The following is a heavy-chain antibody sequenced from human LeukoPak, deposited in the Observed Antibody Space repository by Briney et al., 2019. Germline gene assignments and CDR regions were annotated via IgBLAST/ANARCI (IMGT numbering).Heavy chain of an antibody. Sequence: SQTLSLTCAISGDSVSSNSAAWNWIRQSPSRGLESLGRTYYRSKWYNDYAVSVKSRITINPDTSKNQFSLQLNSVTPEDTAVYYCARLGYCSGGSCYYYYYMDVWGKGTTVTVSS. CDR3: ARLGYCSGGSCYYYYYMDV. CDR2: TYYRSKWYN. D-gene: IGHD2-15*01. V-gene: IGHV6-1*01. CDR1: GDSVSSNSAA. J-gene: IGHJ6*03.